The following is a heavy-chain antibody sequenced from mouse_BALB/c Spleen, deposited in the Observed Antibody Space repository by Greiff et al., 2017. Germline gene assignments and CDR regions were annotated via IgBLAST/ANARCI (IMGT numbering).Heavy chain of an antibody. CDR2: IYPGNVNT. CDR3: AREGGGY. CDR1: GYTFTSYY. V-gene: IGHV1S56*01. Sequence: QVQLQQSGPELVKPGASVRISCKASGYTFTSYYIHWVKQRPGQGLEWIGWIYPGNVNTKYNEKFKGKATLTADKSSSTAYMQLSSLTSEDSAVYFCAREGGGYWGQGTLVTVSA. J-gene: IGHJ3*02.